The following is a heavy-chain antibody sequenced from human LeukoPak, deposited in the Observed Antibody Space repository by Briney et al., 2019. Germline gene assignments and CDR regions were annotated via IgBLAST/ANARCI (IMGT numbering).Heavy chain of an antibody. V-gene: IGHV3-23*01. CDR3: AKDRNRWPTSFDS. J-gene: IGHJ4*02. Sequence: GGSLRLSCAASGFTFSTYAMNWVRQATGKGLEWVSAISSSGGTTYYADSVKGRFGISRDNSKNTLYLQMNSLRAEDTAVYYCAKDRNRWPTSFDSWGQGTLVTVSS. D-gene: IGHD5-24*01. CDR1: GFTFSTYA. CDR2: ISSSGGTT.